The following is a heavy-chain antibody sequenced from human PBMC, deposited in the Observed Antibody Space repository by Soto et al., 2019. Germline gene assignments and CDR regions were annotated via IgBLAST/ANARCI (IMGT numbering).Heavy chain of an antibody. J-gene: IGHJ4*02. Sequence: GGSLRLSCTASGFTFRLYAMTWVRQAPGKGLEWVSRISASGHDTYYADSVKGRFTISRDNSKNTLSLQMNTLRVDDTAVYYCAIARWDVNGAHWGQGALVTVSS. V-gene: IGHV3-23*01. CDR3: AIARWDVNGAH. CDR2: ISASGHDT. CDR1: GFTFRLYA. D-gene: IGHD1-26*01.